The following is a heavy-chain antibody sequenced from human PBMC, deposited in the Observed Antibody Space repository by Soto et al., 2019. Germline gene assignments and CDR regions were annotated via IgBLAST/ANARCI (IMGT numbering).Heavy chain of an antibody. D-gene: IGHD1-20*01. V-gene: IGHV2-5*02. J-gene: IGHJ4*02. CDR1: GFSISTHGVG. CDR2: AYWDDDN. CDR3: APRRGRYNLDGGPFGF. Sequence: QITLKESGPTLVKPTQTLTLTCAFSGFSISTHGVGVGWIRQPPGKALEWLAFAYWDDDNRYNPSLRSRLTLRKEALQRLVGLLMNQMDPGDKATYFWAPRRGRYNLDGGPFGFWGQGTLVNGSS.